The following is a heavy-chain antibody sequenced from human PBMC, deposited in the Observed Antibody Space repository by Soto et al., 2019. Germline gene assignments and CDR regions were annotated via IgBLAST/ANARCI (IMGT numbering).Heavy chain of an antibody. D-gene: IGHD6-25*01. V-gene: IGHV1-69*12. CDR1: GDSFNNFA. CDR3: ARPRGARFRNWCFDL. CDR2: IIPIFATP. J-gene: IGHJ2*01. Sequence: QVQLVQSGAEVKKPGSSVKISCRAPGDSFNNFALSWVRQAPGLGLEWMGGIIPIFATPTYAPKFQDRVTFTADESTTTAYTALSTLRSDDTAVYYCARPRGARFRNWCFDLWGRGTLVTVSS.